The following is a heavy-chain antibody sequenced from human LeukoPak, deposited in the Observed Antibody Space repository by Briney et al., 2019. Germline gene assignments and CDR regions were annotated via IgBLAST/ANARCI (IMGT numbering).Heavy chain of an antibody. J-gene: IGHJ4*02. Sequence: SETLSLTCTVSGGSISSGGYYWSWLRQHPGKGLEWIGFIFYSGSTHYKPSLKSRVTISVDTSKNHFSLKLSSVTAADTAVYYCARQMVGYSFDFWGQGTLVTVSS. CDR3: ARQMVGYSFDF. V-gene: IGHV4-31*03. CDR1: GGSISSGGYY. D-gene: IGHD2-8*01. CDR2: IFYSGST.